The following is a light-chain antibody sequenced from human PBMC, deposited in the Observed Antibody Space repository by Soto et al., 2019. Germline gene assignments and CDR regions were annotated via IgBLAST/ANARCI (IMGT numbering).Light chain of an antibody. Sequence: EIAMTQSPATLYVSPGERATLSCRASQSVFSSLAWFQQKPGQAPRLLIYGAATRATGIPARFSGSGSGTEFTLTISSLQSEDFAIYYCQQYHNWPAFGQGTKVEIK. CDR1: QSVFSS. V-gene: IGKV3-15*01. CDR3: QQYHNWPA. J-gene: IGKJ1*01. CDR2: GAA.